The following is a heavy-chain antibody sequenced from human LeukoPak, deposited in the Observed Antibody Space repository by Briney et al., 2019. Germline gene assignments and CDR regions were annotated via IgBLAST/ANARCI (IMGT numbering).Heavy chain of an antibody. D-gene: IGHD3-16*01. CDR3: ARDRGGVTPRFDY. CDR2: IKQDGSEK. CDR1: GFTFSSYW. Sequence: PGGSLRLSCVASGFTFSSYWMSWVRQAPGKGLEWVANIKQDGSEKYYVDSVKGRFTISRDNAKNSLYLQMNSLRAEDTAVYYCARDRGGVTPRFDYWGQGTLVTVSS. J-gene: IGHJ4*02. V-gene: IGHV3-7*01.